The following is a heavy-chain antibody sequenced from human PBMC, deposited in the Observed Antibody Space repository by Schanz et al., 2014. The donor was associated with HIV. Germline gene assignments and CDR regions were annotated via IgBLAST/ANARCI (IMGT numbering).Heavy chain of an antibody. CDR1: GFTVSSNY. D-gene: IGHD2-15*01. V-gene: IGHV3-53*01. CDR2: ISGGGGKT. CDR3: AKRSGRSFGYFDS. J-gene: IGHJ4*02. Sequence: VQLLESGGGLIQPGGSLRLSCAASGFTVSSNYMSWVRQAPGKGLEWVSIISGGGGKTYYADSVKGRFTMSRDNSKNTLSLQMDSLRVDDTAIYYCAKRSGRSFGYFDSWGQGLLVTVSS.